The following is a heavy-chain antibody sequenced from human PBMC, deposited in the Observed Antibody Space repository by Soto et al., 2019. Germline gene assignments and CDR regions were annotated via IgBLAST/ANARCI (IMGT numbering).Heavy chain of an antibody. Sequence: QLQESGPGLVEPSGTLSLTCAVSRGSMSSSDWWCWVRQATGKGLEWIGETYHSGNTNYNPSLKSRVTLSVDNSKNQFSLTLTSVTAADTGVYYCATWGSTAFDIWGQGTMVTVSS. D-gene: IGHD3-16*01. CDR2: TYHSGNT. CDR1: RGSMSSSDW. CDR3: ATWGSTAFDI. V-gene: IGHV4-4*02. J-gene: IGHJ3*02.